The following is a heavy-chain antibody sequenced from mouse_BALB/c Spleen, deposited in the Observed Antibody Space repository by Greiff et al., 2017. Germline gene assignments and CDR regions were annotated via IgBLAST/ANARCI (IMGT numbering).Heavy chain of an antibody. V-gene: IGHV14-3*02. CDR2: IDPANGNT. CDR1: GFNIKDTY. CDR3: ARDDYDLYAMDY. D-gene: IGHD2-4*01. J-gene: IGHJ4*01. Sequence: VQLQQSGAELVKPGASVKLSCTASGFNIKDTYMHWVKQRPEQGLEWIGRIDPANGNTKYDPKFQGKATITADTSSNTAYLQLSSLTSEDTAVYYCARDDYDLYAMDYWGQGTSVTVSS.